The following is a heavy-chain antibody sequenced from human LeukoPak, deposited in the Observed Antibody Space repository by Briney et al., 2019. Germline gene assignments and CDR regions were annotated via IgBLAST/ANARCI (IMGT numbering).Heavy chain of an antibody. CDR1: GFTFSSYG. J-gene: IGHJ4*02. Sequence: PGGSLRLSCAASGFTFSSYGMHWVRQAPGKGLEWVAVISYDGSNKYYADSVKGRFTISRDNSKNTLYLQMNSPRAEDTAVYYCAKDQILEGFDYWGQGTLVTVSS. CDR3: AKDQILEGFDY. V-gene: IGHV3-30*18. CDR2: ISYDGSNK.